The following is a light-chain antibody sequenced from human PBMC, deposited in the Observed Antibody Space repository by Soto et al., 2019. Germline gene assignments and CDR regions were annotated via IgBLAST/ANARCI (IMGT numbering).Light chain of an antibody. V-gene: IGLV2-14*01. CDR1: SSDVGGYNY. CDR2: DVS. J-gene: IGLJ1*01. Sequence: QSVLTQPASVSGCPGQSITISCTRTSSDVGGYNYVSWYQQHPGKAPKLMIYDVSNRPSGVSNRFSGSKSGNTASLTISGLQAEDEADYYCTSYTSSISYVFGTGTKVTVL. CDR3: TSYTSSISYV.